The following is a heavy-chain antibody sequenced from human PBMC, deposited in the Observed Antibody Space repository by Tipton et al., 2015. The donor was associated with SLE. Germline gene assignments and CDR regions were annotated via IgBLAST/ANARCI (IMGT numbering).Heavy chain of an antibody. V-gene: IGHV4-59*01. CDR2: IYYSGST. CDR1: GDSISSYY. D-gene: IGHD2-2*02. Sequence: TLSLTCTVSGDSISSYYWSWIRQPPGKGLEWIGYIYYSGSTNYNPSLKSRVTISVDTSKNQFSLKLSSVTAADTAVYYCARGPYCSSTSCYTAAAFDTWGQGTMVTVSS. CDR3: ARGPYCSSTSCYTAAAFDT. J-gene: IGHJ3*02.